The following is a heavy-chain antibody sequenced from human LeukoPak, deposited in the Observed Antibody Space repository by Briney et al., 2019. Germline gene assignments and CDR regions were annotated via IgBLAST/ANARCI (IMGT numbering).Heavy chain of an antibody. Sequence: GGSLRLSCAASGFTFSSYAMSWVRQAPGKGLEWVSAISGSGGSTYYADSVKGRFTISRDNSKNTLYLQMNSLRAEDTAVYYCAKDIVVVAKIILGYFDYWGQGTLVAVSS. J-gene: IGHJ4*02. CDR3: AKDIVVVAKIILGYFDY. V-gene: IGHV3-23*01. CDR2: ISGSGGST. CDR1: GFTFSSYA. D-gene: IGHD2-15*01.